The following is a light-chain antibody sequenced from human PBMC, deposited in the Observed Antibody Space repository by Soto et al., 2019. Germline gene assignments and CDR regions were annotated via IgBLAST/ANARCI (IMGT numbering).Light chain of an antibody. CDR2: KTS. V-gene: IGKV1-5*03. Sequence: DIQMTQSPPTLSASVGDRVTITCRASQDVSTWVAWYQQKPGKAPQVLVYKTSSLESGVPSRFSGSGSGTEFTLTISSLQPDDFTTYFCQQYSTYPLTFGQGTKLEIK. J-gene: IGKJ1*01. CDR3: QQYSTYPLT. CDR1: QDVSTW.